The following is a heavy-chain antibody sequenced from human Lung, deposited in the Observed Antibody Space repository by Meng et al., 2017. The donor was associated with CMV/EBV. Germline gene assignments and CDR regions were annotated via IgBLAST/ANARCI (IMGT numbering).Heavy chain of an antibody. V-gene: IGHV4-59*11. D-gene: IGHD5-18*01. CDR3: ARGRGYGLDYFDY. CDR1: GVSISNHY. CDR2: VHYTGDT. Sequence: SETLSLXXTVSGVSISNHYWSWIRQPPGKGLEWIGYVHYTGDTNYKPSLKSRLTTSVDTSKSQFSLKLSSVAAADTAVYFCARGRGYGLDYFDYWGQGTLVTVSS. J-gene: IGHJ4*02.